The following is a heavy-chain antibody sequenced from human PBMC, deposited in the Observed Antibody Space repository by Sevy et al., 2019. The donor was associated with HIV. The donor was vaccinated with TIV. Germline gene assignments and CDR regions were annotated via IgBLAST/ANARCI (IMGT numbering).Heavy chain of an antibody. CDR2: ISSSSTNI. CDR1: GFTFSSYN. CDR3: ARERGYSYGYEDY. Sequence: GGSLRLSCAASGFTFSSYNMNWVRQAPGKGLEWVSSISSSSTNIYYAGSVKGRFTISRDNAKKSLYLQMNSLRAEDTAVYYCARERGYSYGYEDYWGQGTLVTVSS. V-gene: IGHV3-21*01. D-gene: IGHD5-18*01. J-gene: IGHJ4*02.